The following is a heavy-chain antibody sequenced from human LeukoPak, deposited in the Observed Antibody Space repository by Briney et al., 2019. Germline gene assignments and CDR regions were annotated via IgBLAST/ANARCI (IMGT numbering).Heavy chain of an antibody. CDR3: ARVGRQWLVTDY. Sequence: SETLSLTCTVSGGSISSYYWSWIRQPPGKGLEWIGYIYYSGSTNYNPSLKSRVTISVDTSKNRFSLKLSSVTAADTAVYYCARVGRQWLVTDYWGQGTLVTVSP. CDR2: IYYSGST. D-gene: IGHD6-19*01. V-gene: IGHV4-59*01. CDR1: GGSISSYY. J-gene: IGHJ4*02.